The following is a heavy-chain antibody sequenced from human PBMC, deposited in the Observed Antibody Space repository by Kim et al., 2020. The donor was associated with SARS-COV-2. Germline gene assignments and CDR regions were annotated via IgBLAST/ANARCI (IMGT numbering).Heavy chain of an antibody. CDR1: GYTFTSYA. Sequence: ASVKVSCKASGYTFTSYAMHWVRQAPGQRLEWMGWINAGNGNTKYSQKFQGRVTITRDTSASTAYMELSSLRSEDTAVYYCASLKSSGGDYYGMDVWGQGTTVTVSS. J-gene: IGHJ6*02. CDR2: INAGNGNT. V-gene: IGHV1-3*01. D-gene: IGHD3-10*01. CDR3: ASLKSSGGDYYGMDV.